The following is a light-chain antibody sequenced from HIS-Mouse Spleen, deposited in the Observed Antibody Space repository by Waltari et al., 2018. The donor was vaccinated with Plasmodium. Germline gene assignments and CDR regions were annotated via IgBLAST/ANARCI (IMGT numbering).Light chain of an antibody. Sequence: QSALTQPASVSGSPGQSITISYTGTRSDVGSYNLVPWYQQHPGKAPKLMIYEGSKRPSGVSNRFSGSKSGNTASLTISGLQAEDEADYYCCSYAGSSTFVFGGGTKLTVL. CDR3: CSYAGSSTFV. J-gene: IGLJ3*02. CDR1: RSDVGSYNL. CDR2: EGS. V-gene: IGLV2-23*03.